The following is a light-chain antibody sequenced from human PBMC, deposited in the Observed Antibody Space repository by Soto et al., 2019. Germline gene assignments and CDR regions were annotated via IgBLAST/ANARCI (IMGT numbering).Light chain of an antibody. J-gene: IGKJ1*01. Sequence: PSSVSASVGDSVTISCRASQGISSWLAWYQQKPGNPPKLLIYDASSLKSGVPSRFSGSGSGTEFTLTISSLQPDDFATYYCQHYNSYSEAFGQGTKVDIK. CDR2: DAS. CDR1: QGISSW. CDR3: QHYNSYSEA. V-gene: IGKV1-5*01.